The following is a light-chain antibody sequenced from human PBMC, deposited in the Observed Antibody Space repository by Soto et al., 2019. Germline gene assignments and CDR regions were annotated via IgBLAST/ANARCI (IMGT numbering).Light chain of an antibody. J-gene: IGKJ3*01. Sequence: EIVMTQSPATLSVSPGERATLSCRASQSVSSNLAWYQQKPGQAPRLLIYGASTRATGIPARFSGSGSGTEFTLTISCLQSEEFAVYYCQQYNNWPYTFGPGTQVDIK. V-gene: IGKV3-15*01. CDR2: GAS. CDR1: QSVSSN. CDR3: QQYNNWPYT.